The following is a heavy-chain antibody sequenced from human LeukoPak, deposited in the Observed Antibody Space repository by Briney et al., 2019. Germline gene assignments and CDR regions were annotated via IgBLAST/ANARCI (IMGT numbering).Heavy chain of an antibody. CDR2: ISSSSSPI. J-gene: IGHJ5*01. D-gene: IGHD6-19*01. V-gene: IGHV3-48*03. CDR3: AREDSSGWTDP. Sequence: GGSLRLSCTASGFTFSNYEMHWVRQAPGKGLEWVSYISSSSSPIYYADSVKGRFTSSRDNAKNSLYLQMNSLRAEDTAIYYCAREDSSGWTDPWGQGTTVTVSS. CDR1: GFTFSNYE.